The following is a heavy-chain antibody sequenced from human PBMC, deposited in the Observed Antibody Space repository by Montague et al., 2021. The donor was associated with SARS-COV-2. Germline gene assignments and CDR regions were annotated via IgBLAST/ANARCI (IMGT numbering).Heavy chain of an antibody. Sequence: SLRLSCAASGFTFSSYSMNWVRQAPGKGLEWVSSISSSSSYIYYADSVKGRFTISRDNAKNSLYLQMNSLRAEDTAVYYCARAPGSDYDFWSGYYFEYCYCMDVWGQGTTVTVSS. CDR3: ARAPGSDYDFWSGYYFEYCYCMDV. CDR2: ISSSSSYI. CDR1: GFTFSSYS. D-gene: IGHD3-3*01. J-gene: IGHJ6*02. V-gene: IGHV3-21*01.